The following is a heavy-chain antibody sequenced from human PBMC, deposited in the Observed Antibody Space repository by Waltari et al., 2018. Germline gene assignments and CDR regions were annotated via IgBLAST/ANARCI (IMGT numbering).Heavy chain of an antibody. CDR3: ATYIGASIGTAAFDV. D-gene: IGHD5-12*01. CDR1: GASITSNRHY. CDR2: MSYNGAT. Sequence: QLQLQESGPGLGKPSETLSPTCIASGASITSNRHYWAWIRQPPGQGLEWIGTMSYNGATYSSPSLKSRVTVSRDTSKNHLSLKLGSVTAADTAIYYCATYIGASIGTAAFDVWGQGTMVTVSS. J-gene: IGHJ3*01. V-gene: IGHV4-39*02.